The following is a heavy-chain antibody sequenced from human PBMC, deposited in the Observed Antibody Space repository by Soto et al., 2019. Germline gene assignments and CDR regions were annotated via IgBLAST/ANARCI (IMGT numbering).Heavy chain of an antibody. Sequence: EASVKVSCKASGYTFTGYYMHWVRQATGQGLEWMGWINPNSGGTNYAQKFQGRVTMTRDTSISTAYMELSRLRSDDTAVYYCARDWGRAVLMVYAYYFDYWGQGTLVTVSS. V-gene: IGHV1-2*02. CDR3: ARDWGRAVLMVYAYYFDY. CDR1: GYTFTGYY. J-gene: IGHJ4*02. D-gene: IGHD2-8*01. CDR2: INPNSGGT.